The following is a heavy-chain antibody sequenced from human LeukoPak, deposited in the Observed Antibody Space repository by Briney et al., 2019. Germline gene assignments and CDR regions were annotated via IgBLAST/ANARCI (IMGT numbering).Heavy chain of an antibody. CDR3: AGGTGFIIKD. Sequence: PGGSLRLSCAASGFTVSSNYMNWVRQAPGKGLEWVSVIYSGGSTYYADSMKGRFTISRDNAKNSLYLQMNNLRVEDTAMYYCAGGTGFIIKDWGQGTLVTVSS. V-gene: IGHV3-53*01. D-gene: IGHD3-9*01. J-gene: IGHJ4*02. CDR1: GFTVSSNY. CDR2: IYSGGST.